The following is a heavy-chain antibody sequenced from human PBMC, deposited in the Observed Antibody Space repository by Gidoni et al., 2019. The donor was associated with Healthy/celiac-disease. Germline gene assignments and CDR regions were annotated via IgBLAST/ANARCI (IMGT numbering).Heavy chain of an antibody. Sequence: QVQLVQSGAEVKKPGASVKVSCKASGYTFTSYGISWVRQAPGQGLEWMGWISAYNGNTNYAQKLQGRVTMTTDTSTSTAHMELRSLRSDDTAVYYCARGDYYDSSGSPIAFDIWGQGTMVTVSS. V-gene: IGHV1-18*01. D-gene: IGHD3-22*01. CDR3: ARGDYYDSSGSPIAFDI. CDR2: ISAYNGNT. J-gene: IGHJ3*02. CDR1: GYTFTSYG.